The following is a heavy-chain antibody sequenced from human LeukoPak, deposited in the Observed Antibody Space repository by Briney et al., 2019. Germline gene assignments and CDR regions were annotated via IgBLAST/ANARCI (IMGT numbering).Heavy chain of an antibody. CDR3: ARVRSGYSHENYFDY. D-gene: IGHD5-18*01. CDR1: GFTFSNYE. V-gene: IGHV3-48*03. J-gene: IGHJ4*02. Sequence: GGSLRLSCAASGFTFSNYEMNWVRQAQGKGLEWVSYISGSGSTIYYADSVKGRFTISRDNAKDSLYLQMNSLRAEDTAVYYCARVRSGYSHENYFDYWGQGTLVTVSS. CDR2: ISGSGSTI.